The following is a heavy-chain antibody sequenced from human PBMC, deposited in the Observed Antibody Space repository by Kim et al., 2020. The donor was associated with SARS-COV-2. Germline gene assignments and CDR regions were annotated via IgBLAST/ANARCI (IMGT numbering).Heavy chain of an antibody. D-gene: IGHD2-2*01. V-gene: IGHV4-30-4*01. CDR1: GGSISSGDYY. CDR2: IYYSGST. J-gene: IGHJ6*02. Sequence: SETLSLTCTVSGGSISSGDYYWSWIRQPPGKGLEWIGYIYYSGSTYYNPSLKSRVTISVDTSKNQFSLKLSSVTAADTAVYYCASLGYCSSTSCSPYYYYGMDVWGQGTTVTVSS. CDR3: ASLGYCSSTSCSPYYYYGMDV.